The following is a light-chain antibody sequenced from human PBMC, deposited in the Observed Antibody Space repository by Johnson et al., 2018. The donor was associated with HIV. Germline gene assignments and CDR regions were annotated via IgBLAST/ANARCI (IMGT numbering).Light chain of an antibody. CDR2: DNN. CDR1: SSNIGNNY. J-gene: IGLJ1*01. CDR3: GTWDSSLSAHYV. Sequence: QSVLTQAPSVSAAPGQKVTISCSGSSSNIGNNYVSWYQQLPGTAPKLLIYDNNKRPSGIPDRFSASKSGTSATLAITGLQTGDEADYYCGTWDSSLSAHYVFGTGTKVTVL. V-gene: IGLV1-51*01.